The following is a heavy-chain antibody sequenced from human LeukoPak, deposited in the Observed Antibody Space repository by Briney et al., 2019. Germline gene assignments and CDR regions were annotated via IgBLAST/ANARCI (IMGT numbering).Heavy chain of an antibody. CDR3: ASKQLLVRGISDY. Sequence: GGSLRLSCAASGFTFSGFGMNWVRQAPGKGLEWVSYISSSSSTIYYADSVKGRFTISRDNAKNSLYLQMNSLRAEDTAVYYCASKQLLVRGISDYWGQGTLVTVSS. D-gene: IGHD3-10*01. V-gene: IGHV3-48*01. CDR1: GFTFSGFG. J-gene: IGHJ4*02. CDR2: ISSSSSTI.